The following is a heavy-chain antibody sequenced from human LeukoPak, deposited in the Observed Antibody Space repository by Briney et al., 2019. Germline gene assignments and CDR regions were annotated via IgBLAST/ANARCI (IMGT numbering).Heavy chain of an antibody. V-gene: IGHV3-30*18. CDR1: GFTFSSYG. CDR2: ISYDGSNK. CDR3: AKESTDSSGFDY. D-gene: IGHD6-25*01. J-gene: IGHJ4*02. Sequence: GGSLRLSCAASGFTFSSYGMHWVRQAPGKGLEWVAVISYDGSNKYYADSVKGRFTISRDNSKNTLYLQMNSLRAEDTAVYYCAKESTDSSGFDYWGQETLVTVPS.